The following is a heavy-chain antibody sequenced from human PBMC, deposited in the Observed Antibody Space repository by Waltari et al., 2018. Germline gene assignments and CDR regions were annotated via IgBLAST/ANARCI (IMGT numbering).Heavy chain of an antibody. CDR2: IIPIFGTA. CDR3: ARDNGGYNRDAFDI. D-gene: IGHD5-12*01. Sequence: QVQLVQSGAGVKKPGSSVKVSCKASGGNFSSYAISWVRQAPGQGLEWMGGIIPIFGTANYAQKFQGRVTITADESTSTAYMELSSLRSEDTAVYYCARDNGGYNRDAFDIWGQGTMVTVSS. J-gene: IGHJ3*02. CDR1: GGNFSSYA. V-gene: IGHV1-69*01.